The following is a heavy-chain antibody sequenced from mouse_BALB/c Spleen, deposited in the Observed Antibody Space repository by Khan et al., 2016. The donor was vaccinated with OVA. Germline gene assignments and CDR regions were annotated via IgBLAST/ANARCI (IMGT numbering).Heavy chain of an antibody. CDR1: GYSITSDYA. CDR3: ARSVTITTVVATDFDN. D-gene: IGHD1-1*01. J-gene: IGHJ2*01. V-gene: IGHV3-2*02. CDR2: ISYSGRT. Sequence: EVQLQESGPGLVKPSQSLSLTCTVTGYSITSDYAWNWIRQFPGNKLEWMGYISYSGRTTYNHSLKSRISFTRDTSKNQFFLKLNSVTTEDTATYDCARSVTITTVVATDFDNWGQGTTLTVSS.